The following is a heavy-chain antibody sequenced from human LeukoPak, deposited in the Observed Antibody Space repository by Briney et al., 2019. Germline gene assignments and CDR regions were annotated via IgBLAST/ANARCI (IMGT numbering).Heavy chain of an antibody. CDR2: FDPEDGET. CDR1: GYTLTELS. Sequence: ASVKVSCKVSGYTLTELSMHWVRQAPGKGLEWMGGFDPEDGETIYAQKFQGRVTMTEDTSTDTAYMELGSLRSEDTAVYYCATGEITFGGVIATDYWGQGTLVTVSS. J-gene: IGHJ4*02. D-gene: IGHD3-16*02. CDR3: ATGEITFGGVIATDY. V-gene: IGHV1-24*01.